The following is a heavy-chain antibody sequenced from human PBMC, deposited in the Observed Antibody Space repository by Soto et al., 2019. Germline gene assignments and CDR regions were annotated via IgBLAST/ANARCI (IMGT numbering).Heavy chain of an antibody. D-gene: IGHD5-12*01. J-gene: IGHJ4*02. CDR1: GYTFTSYY. V-gene: IGHV1-46*03. Sequence: ASVKVSCKASGYTFTSYYMHWVRQAPGQRLEWMGIINPSGGSTSYAQKFQGRVTMTRDTSTSTVYMELSSLRSEDTAVYYCAREFSYSGYDEGAGFDYWGQGTLVTVSS. CDR2: INPSGGST. CDR3: AREFSYSGYDEGAGFDY.